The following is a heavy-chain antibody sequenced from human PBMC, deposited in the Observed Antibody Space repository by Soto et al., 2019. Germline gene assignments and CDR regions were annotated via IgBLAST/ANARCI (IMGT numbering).Heavy chain of an antibody. Sequence: PSETLSLSCIVSGGSVSSGSYYWSWIRQPPGKGLEWIGYIYYSGSTNYNPSLKSRVTISVDTSKNQFSLKLSSVTAADTAVYYCARASIQLWLYFDYWGQGTLVTVSS. V-gene: IGHV4-61*01. CDR3: ARASIQLWLYFDY. CDR1: GGSVSSGSYY. D-gene: IGHD5-18*01. J-gene: IGHJ4*02. CDR2: IYYSGST.